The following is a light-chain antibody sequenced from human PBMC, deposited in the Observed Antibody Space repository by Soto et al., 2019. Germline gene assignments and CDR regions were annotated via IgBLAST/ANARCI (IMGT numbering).Light chain of an antibody. CDR2: EVS. CDR1: TSDVGGYDV. Sequence: QSALTQPASVSGSPGQSITISCSGTTSDVGGYDVVSWYQQHPGKAPKLMIYEVSKRPSGVPDRFSGSKSGNTASLTVSGLQAEDEADYYCSSYAGSNNFVVFGGGTQLTVL. CDR3: SSYAGSNNFVV. J-gene: IGLJ2*01. V-gene: IGLV2-8*01.